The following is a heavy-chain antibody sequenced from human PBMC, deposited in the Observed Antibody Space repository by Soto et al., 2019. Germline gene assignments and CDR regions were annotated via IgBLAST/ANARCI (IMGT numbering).Heavy chain of an antibody. D-gene: IGHD3-9*01. J-gene: IGHJ4*02. CDR1: GFTFSTYA. CDR3: AKDNYDILTGYFDY. V-gene: IGHV3-30-3*01. Sequence: LRLSCGASGFTFSTYAIHWVRQAPGKGLEWVAVISYDGSNKYYADSVKGRFTISRDNSKNTLYLQMNSLRAEDTAVYYCAKDNYDILTGYFDYWGQGTLVTVSS. CDR2: ISYDGSNK.